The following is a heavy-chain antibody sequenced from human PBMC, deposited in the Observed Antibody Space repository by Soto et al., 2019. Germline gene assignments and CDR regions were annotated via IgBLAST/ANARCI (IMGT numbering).Heavy chain of an antibody. CDR2: INHSGST. CDR1: GGSFSGYY. CDR3: AKGIAAAGRRARFDY. D-gene: IGHD6-13*01. J-gene: IGHJ4*02. V-gene: IGHV4-34*01. Sequence: QVQLQQWGAGLLKPSETLSLTCAVYGGSFSGYYWSWIRQPPGKGLEWIGEINHSGSTNYNPSLKSRVTISVDTSKNQFSLKLSSVTAADTAVYYCAKGIAAAGRRARFDYWGQGTLVTVSS.